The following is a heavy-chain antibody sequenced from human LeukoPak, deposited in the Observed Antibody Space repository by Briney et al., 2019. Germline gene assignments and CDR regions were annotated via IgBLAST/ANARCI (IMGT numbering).Heavy chain of an antibody. D-gene: IGHD2/OR15-2a*01. CDR2: ISDTGKT. J-gene: IGHJ5*02. CDR1: GASLISYY. Sequence: SETLSLTCSVAGASLISYYWDWLRRTPGKGREWSGCISDTGKTESNPSLNSRVSISLDTSNKHFSLRLRSVTAADSAVYYCATGYYEPFATWGPGILVTVSS. CDR3: ATGYYEPFAT. V-gene: IGHV4-59*01.